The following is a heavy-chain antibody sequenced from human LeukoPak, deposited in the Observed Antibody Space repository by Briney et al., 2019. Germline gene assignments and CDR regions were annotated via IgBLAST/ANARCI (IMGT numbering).Heavy chain of an antibody. D-gene: IGHD6-25*01. V-gene: IGHV4-39*01. Sequence: SQTLSLTRTVAAGSISNSSYYCGWIRHPPWKGLEWIGSIYYSGSTYYNPSLKSPVTISVDTSKNQFSLKLSSLTPADTAVYYCARHVPIGQRLVRYNWFDPWGQGTLVTVSS. CDR2: IYYSGST. CDR3: ARHVPIGQRLVRYNWFDP. CDR1: AGSISNSSYY. J-gene: IGHJ5*02.